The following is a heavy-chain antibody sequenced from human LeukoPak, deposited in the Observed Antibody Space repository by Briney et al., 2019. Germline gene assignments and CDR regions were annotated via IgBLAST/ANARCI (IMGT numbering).Heavy chain of an antibody. D-gene: IGHD3-22*01. CDR1: GYTFTSYY. CDR3: ARAHDPVNYYDSSGYYTAFDY. Sequence: ASVKVSCKASGYTFTSYYMHWVRQAPGQGLEWMGIINPSGGSTSYAQKFQGRVTMTRDMSTSTVYMELSSLRSEDTAVYYCARAHDPVNYYDSSGYYTAFDYWGQGTLVTVSS. V-gene: IGHV1-46*01. J-gene: IGHJ4*02. CDR2: INPSGGST.